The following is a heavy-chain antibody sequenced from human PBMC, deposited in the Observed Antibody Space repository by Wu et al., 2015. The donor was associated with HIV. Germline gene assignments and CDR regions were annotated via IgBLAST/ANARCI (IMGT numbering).Heavy chain of an antibody. CDR3: ARLQSLSGFYSNADY. V-gene: IGHV1-2*02. D-gene: IGHD3-22*01. CDR2: INPNRGGT. CDR1: GYTFTDYY. J-gene: IGHJ4*02. Sequence: SVMVSCKASGYTFTDYYMYWVRQAPGQGLEWMGWINPNRGGTKYAQKFQGRVTMTRDTAVSTAYMELNSLRSDDTAVYYCARLQSLSGFYSNADYWGQGTLVTVSS.